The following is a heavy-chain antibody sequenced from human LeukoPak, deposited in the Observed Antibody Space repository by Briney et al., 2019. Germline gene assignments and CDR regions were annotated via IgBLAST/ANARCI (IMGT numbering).Heavy chain of an antibody. CDR3: ARGTTVVTPVDY. J-gene: IGHJ4*02. CDR2: IYYSGST. CDR1: GGSISSSSYY. Sequence: PSETLSLTCTVSGGSISSSSYYWGWIRQPPGKGLEWIGYIYYSGSTNYNPSLKSRVTISVDTSKNQFSLKLSSVTAADTAVYYCARGTTVVTPVDYWGQGTLVTVSS. D-gene: IGHD4-23*01. V-gene: IGHV4-61*05.